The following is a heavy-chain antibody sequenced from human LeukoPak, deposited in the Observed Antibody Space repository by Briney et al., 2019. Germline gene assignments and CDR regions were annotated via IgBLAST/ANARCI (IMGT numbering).Heavy chain of an antibody. V-gene: IGHV4-39*01. CDR2: VYYSGNT. J-gene: IGHJ4*02. Sequence: SETLSLTCTVSGGSISSSSYYWGWIRQPPGKGLEWIGSVYYSGNTYYYPSLKSRVTISIDTSKNQFSLRLTSVAAPDTAVYYCARQYVWGSNRYYPFDYWGQGTLVTVSS. CDR1: GGSISSSSYY. CDR3: ARQYVWGSNRYYPFDY. D-gene: IGHD3-16*02.